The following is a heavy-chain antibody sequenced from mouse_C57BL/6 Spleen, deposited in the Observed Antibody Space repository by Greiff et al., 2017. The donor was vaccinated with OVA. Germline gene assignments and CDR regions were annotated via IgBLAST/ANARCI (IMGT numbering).Heavy chain of an antibody. J-gene: IGHJ4*01. CDR1: GFTFSSYA. D-gene: IGHD2-4*01. V-gene: IGHV5-4*01. CDR2: ISDGGSYT. Sequence: EVQGVESGGGLVKPGGSLKLSCAASGFTFSSYAMSWVRQTPEKRLEWVATISDGGSYTYYPDNVKGRFTISRDNAKNNLYLQMSHLKSEDTAMYYCARDRGLYDYDGYAMDYWGQGTSVTVSS. CDR3: ARDRGLYDYDGYAMDY.